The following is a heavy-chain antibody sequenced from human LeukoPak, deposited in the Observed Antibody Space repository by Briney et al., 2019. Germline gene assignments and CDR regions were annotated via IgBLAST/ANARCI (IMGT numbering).Heavy chain of an antibody. D-gene: IGHD3-16*01. Sequence: GASVKVSCKASGYTFTGYYIHWVRQAPGQGLEWMGWINLNSGDTNYAQKFQGRVAMTRETSISTAYMELSRLRSDDTAVYYCARGVLRDHFDYWGQGTLVIVSS. J-gene: IGHJ4*02. CDR3: ARGVLRDHFDY. CDR2: INLNSGDT. CDR1: GYTFTGYY. V-gene: IGHV1-2*02.